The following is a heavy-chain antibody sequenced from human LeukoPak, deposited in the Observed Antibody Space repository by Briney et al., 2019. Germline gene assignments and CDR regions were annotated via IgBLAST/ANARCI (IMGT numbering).Heavy chain of an antibody. D-gene: IGHD3-10*01. CDR2: IYSGGST. CDR1: GFTVSSNY. V-gene: IGHV3-53*01. Sequence: GGSLRLSCAASGFTVSSNYMSWVRQAPGKGLEWVSVIYSGGSTYYADSVKGRFTLSRDNSKNTLYLQMNSLRAEDTAVYYCARDSAGYYGSGSYYEWGQGTLVTVSS. J-gene: IGHJ4*02. CDR3: ARDSAGYYGSGSYYE.